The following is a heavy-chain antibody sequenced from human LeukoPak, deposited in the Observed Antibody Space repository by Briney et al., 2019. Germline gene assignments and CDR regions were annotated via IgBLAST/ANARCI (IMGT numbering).Heavy chain of an antibody. Sequence: SETLSLTCTVSGDSISSSGYSWSWIRQPPGKGLEWIGYIYHSGSTFYNPSLKSRVTISVDRSKNQFSLKLSSVTAADTAVYYCARGANPYYYDSSGYYQHWGQGTLVTVSS. CDR3: ARGANPYYYDSSGYYQH. J-gene: IGHJ1*01. CDR2: IYHSGST. V-gene: IGHV4-30-2*01. D-gene: IGHD3-22*01. CDR1: GDSISSSGYS.